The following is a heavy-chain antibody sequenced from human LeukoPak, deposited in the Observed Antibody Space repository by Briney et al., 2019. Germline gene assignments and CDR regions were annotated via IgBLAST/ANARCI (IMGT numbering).Heavy chain of an antibody. CDR2: INHSGST. D-gene: IGHD3-16*01. V-gene: IGHV4-39*07. Sequence: PSETLSLTCTVSGGSISSGGYYWSWIRQPPGKGLEWIGEINHSGSTNYNPSLKSRVTISVDTSKNQFSLKLSSVTAADTAVYYCARGRELWSRMRYGMDVWGQGTTVTVSS. CDR1: GGSISSGGYY. CDR3: ARGRELWSRMRYGMDV. J-gene: IGHJ6*02.